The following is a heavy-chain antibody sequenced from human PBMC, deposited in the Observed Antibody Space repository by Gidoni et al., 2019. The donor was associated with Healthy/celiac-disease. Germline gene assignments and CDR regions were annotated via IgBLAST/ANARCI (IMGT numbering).Heavy chain of an antibody. J-gene: IGHJ4*02. V-gene: IGHV5-10-1*03. CDR2: IDPSDSYT. D-gene: IGHD2-21*02. CDR3: ARIAYCGGDCYSEFDY. CDR1: GYSFTSYW. Sequence: EVQLVQSGAEVKKPGESLRISCKGSGYSFTSYWISWVRQMPGKGLEGMGRIDPSDSYTNYSPSFQGHVTISADKSSSTAYLQWSSLKASDTAMYYCARIAYCGGDCYSEFDYWGQGTLVTVSS.